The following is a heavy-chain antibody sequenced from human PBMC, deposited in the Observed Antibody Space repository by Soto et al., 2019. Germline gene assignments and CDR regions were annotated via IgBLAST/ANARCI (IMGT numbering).Heavy chain of an antibody. Sequence: GASVKVSCKASGYTFTSYAMHWVRQAPGQRLEWMGWINAGNGNTKYSQKFQGRVTITRDTSASTAYMELSSLRSEDTAVYYCARDVETLRKQGILGYWGQGTLVTVSS. D-gene: IGHD6-13*01. J-gene: IGHJ4*02. CDR1: GYTFTSYA. CDR3: ARDVETLRKQGILGY. V-gene: IGHV1-3*01. CDR2: INAGNGNT.